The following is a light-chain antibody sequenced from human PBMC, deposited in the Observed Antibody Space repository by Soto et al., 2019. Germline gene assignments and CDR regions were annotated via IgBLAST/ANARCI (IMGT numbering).Light chain of an antibody. J-gene: IGKJ1*01. Sequence: DIQMTQSPSALSASVGDRVTITCRASQRISNWLAWYQQKPGKAPKVLISDASSLESGVPSRFSGSGSGTEFTLTSSSLQPDDFATYYCQQYKTYWTFGQGTKVDIK. V-gene: IGKV1-5*01. CDR1: QRISNW. CDR3: QQYKTYWT. CDR2: DAS.